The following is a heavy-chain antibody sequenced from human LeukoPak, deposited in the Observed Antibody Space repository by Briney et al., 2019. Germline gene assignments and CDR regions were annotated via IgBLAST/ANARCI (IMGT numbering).Heavy chain of an antibody. CDR2: IYYSGST. D-gene: IGHD3-10*01. V-gene: IGHV4-39*01. J-gene: IGHJ4*02. Sequence: PSETLSLTCTVSGGSISSSSYYWGWIRQPPGKGLEWIGSIYYSGSTYYNPSLKRRVTISVDTSKNQFSLKLSSVTAADTAVYYCARHYYGSGSYYEQTGRFDYWGQGTLVTVSS. CDR3: ARHYYGSGSYYEQTGRFDY. CDR1: GGSISSSSYY.